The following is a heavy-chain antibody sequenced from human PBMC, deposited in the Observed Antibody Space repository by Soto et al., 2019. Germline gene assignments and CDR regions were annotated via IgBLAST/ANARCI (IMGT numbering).Heavy chain of an antibody. Sequence: QVQLVQSGAEVKKPGASVKVSCKASGYTFPTYGINWVRQAPGQGLEWMGWISAHNGDTKYAQSLQGRVTMTTDTSTSTAYMELWSLRSDDTAIYYCARDRGIHCSSAACYTRGMDVWGQGTTVTV. CDR1: GYTFPTYG. J-gene: IGHJ6*02. V-gene: IGHV1-18*04. D-gene: IGHD2-2*02. CDR2: ISAHNGDT. CDR3: ARDRGIHCSSAACYTRGMDV.